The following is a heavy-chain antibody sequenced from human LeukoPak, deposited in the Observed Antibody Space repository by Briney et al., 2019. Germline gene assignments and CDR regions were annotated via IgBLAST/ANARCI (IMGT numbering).Heavy chain of an antibody. J-gene: IGHJ4*02. Sequence: PGGSPRLSCAASGFTFSSYSMNWVRQAPGKGLEWVSSISSSGSDVYYADSVKGRFTIARDNAKNSVYLEMNSLRADDTAVYYCARSARLMKGVVEVTALDDWGQGTLVTVSS. CDR1: GFTFSSYS. CDR2: ISSSGSDV. CDR3: ARSARLMKGVVEVTALDD. V-gene: IGHV3-21*01. D-gene: IGHD3-3*01.